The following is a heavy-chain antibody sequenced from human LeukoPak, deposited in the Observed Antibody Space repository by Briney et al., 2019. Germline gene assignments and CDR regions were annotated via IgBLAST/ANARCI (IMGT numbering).Heavy chain of an antibody. V-gene: IGHV1-58*02. D-gene: IGHD2-2*01. J-gene: IGHJ6*02. CDR3: ATLPARRPAGMDV. CDR2: IVVGSGNT. Sequence: SVKVSCKASGFTFTSSAMQWVRQARGQRLEWIGWIVVGSGNTNYAQKFQERVTITRDMSTSTAYMELSSLKASDTAMYYCATLPARRPAGMDVWGQGTTVTVSS. CDR1: GFTFTSSA.